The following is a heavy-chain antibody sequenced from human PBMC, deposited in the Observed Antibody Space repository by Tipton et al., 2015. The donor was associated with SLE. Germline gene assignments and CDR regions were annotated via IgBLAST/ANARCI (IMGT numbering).Heavy chain of an antibody. CDR2: INHSGST. D-gene: IGHD3-10*01. J-gene: IGHJ2*01. CDR3: ARVPPGDGDDWYFDL. CDR1: GGSFSGYY. V-gene: IGHV4-34*01. Sequence: TLSLTCAVYGGSFSGYYWSWIRQPPGKGLEWIGEINHSGSTNYSPSLKSRVTISVDTSKNQFSLKLSSVTAADTAVYYCARVPPGDGDDWYFDLWGRGTLVTVSS.